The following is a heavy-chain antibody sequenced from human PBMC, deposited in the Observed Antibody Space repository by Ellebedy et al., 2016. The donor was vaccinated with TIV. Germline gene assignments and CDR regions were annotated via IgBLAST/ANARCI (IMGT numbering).Heavy chain of an antibody. CDR1: GYTFIDYY. J-gene: IGHJ4*02. D-gene: IGHD5-18*01. V-gene: IGHV1-2*02. CDR3: ARAGDAAMGDH. Sequence: ASVKVSCKTSGYTFIDYYMHWVRQAPGQGLEWMGWINPNSGGTNYAQNFQGRVTMTRDTSISTAYMELSRLRSDDTAVYYCARAGDAAMGDHWGQGTLVTVSS. CDR2: INPNSGGT.